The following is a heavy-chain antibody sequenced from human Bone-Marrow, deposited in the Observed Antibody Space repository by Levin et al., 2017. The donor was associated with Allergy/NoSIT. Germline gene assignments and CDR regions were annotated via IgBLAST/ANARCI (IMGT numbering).Heavy chain of an antibody. Sequence: QTLSLTCSFSGFSLSTSGMCVSWIRQAPGKALEWLALIDWEDEKYYSTSLETRLTISRDTSKNQVVLSMTNMDPVDTATYFCGRTLRYSLGLTFDSWGQGTLVTVSS. V-gene: IGHV2-70*01. J-gene: IGHJ4*02. D-gene: IGHD3-16*01. CDR1: GFSLSTSGMC. CDR2: IDWEDEK. CDR3: GRTLRYSLGLTFDS.